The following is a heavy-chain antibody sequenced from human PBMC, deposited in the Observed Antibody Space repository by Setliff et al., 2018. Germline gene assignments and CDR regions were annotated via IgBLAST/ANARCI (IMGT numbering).Heavy chain of an antibody. CDR1: GYTFTVYT. D-gene: IGHD4-17*01. CDR2: INTYTGSP. Sequence: ASVKVSCKVSGYTFTVYTMNWVRQAPGQGLEWMGWINTYTGSPTYAQGFTGRFVFSLDTSDSATYLDISNLKAEDTATYYCARADHLVTTTFDYWGQGTLVTVSS. J-gene: IGHJ4*01. V-gene: IGHV7-4-1*02. CDR3: ARADHLVTTTFDY.